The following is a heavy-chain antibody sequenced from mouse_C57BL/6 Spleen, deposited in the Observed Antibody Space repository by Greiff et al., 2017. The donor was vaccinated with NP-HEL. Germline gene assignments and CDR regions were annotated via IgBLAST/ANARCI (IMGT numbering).Heavy chain of an antibody. D-gene: IGHD2-10*02. V-gene: IGHV1-53*01. CDR3: ARGEYGKDPYYYAMDY. CDR2: INPSNGGT. CDR1: GYTFTSYW. J-gene: IGHJ4*01. Sequence: QVQLQQPGTELVKPGASVKLSCKASGYTFTSYWMHWVKQRPGQGLEWIGNINPSNGGTNYNEKFKSKATLTVDKSSSTAYMQLSSLTSEDSAVYYCARGEYGKDPYYYAMDYWGQGTSVTVSS.